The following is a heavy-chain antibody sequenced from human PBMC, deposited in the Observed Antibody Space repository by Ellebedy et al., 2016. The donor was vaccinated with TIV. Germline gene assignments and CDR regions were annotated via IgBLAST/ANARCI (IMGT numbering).Heavy chain of an antibody. D-gene: IGHD5-24*01. CDR2: MNPKSGNV. Sequence: AASVNVSCKASVYTFSSFDINWVRQATGQGLEWMGWMNPKSGNVGYAQKFQGRVTMTRDTAISTAYMELSSLTSDDTAVYYCARGAGEMGADWFDPWGQGTLVTVSS. CDR3: ARGAGEMGADWFDP. CDR1: VYTFSSFD. J-gene: IGHJ5*02. V-gene: IGHV1-8*02.